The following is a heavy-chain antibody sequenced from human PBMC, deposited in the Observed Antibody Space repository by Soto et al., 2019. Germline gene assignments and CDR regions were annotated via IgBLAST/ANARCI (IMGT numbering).Heavy chain of an antibody. J-gene: IGHJ6*02. Sequence: EVHLVESGGGLVKPGGSLRLSCAVSGFTFSSCTMNWVRQAPGKGLEWVSSISPSSGHIYYADSVKGRFTISRDNAKNSLCMQMNSLIVEDTAMDYCSGCSSGACHKCYSIDGWGQRTRVPVS. D-gene: IGHD2-2*01. CDR2: ISPSSGHI. CDR3: SGCSSGACHKCYSIDG. CDR1: GFTFSSCT. V-gene: IGHV3-21*06.